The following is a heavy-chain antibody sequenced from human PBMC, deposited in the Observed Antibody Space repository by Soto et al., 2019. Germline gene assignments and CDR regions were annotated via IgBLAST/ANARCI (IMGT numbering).Heavy chain of an antibody. V-gene: IGHV3-23*01. CDR1: GFTFSSYA. CDR2: ISGSSGST. Sequence: PGGSLRLSCAACGFTFSSYAMSWVRQAPGKGMEWVSAISGSSGSTYYADSVKGRFTISRDNSKNTLYLQMNSLRAEDTAVYYCAKDRGTRVVPAATYYYGMDVWGQGTTDTVSS. D-gene: IGHD2-2*01. J-gene: IGHJ6*02. CDR3: AKDRGTRVVPAATYYYGMDV.